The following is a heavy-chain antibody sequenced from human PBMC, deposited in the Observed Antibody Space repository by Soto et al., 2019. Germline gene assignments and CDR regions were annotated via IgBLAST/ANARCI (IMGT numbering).Heavy chain of an antibody. CDR3: ARHVFTYYYDTSGYARRHYYSGMDV. CDR1: GGSFSDHY. D-gene: IGHD3-22*01. CDR2: INHSGIT. Sequence: SGTLSLTCAVYGGSFSDHYWSWIRQSPAKGLEWIGEINHSGITNYNPSLKSRVTISVDTSKNQLSLKLSSVTAADTAVYYCARHVFTYYYDTSGYARRHYYSGMDVWGQGTTVTVSS. J-gene: IGHJ6*02. V-gene: IGHV4-34*01.